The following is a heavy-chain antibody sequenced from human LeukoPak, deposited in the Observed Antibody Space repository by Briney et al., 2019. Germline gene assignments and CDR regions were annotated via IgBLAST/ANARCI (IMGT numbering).Heavy chain of an antibody. D-gene: IGHD1-26*01. CDR1: GFIFSSYW. J-gene: IGHJ4*02. V-gene: IGHV3-7*01. Sequence: GSLRLSCAASGFIFSSYWMSWVRQAPGKGLEWVANIKQDGSEKYYVDSVKGRFTISRDNAKNSLYLQMNSLRAEDTAVYYCAISGSQPFDYWGQGTLVTVSS. CDR3: AISGSQPFDY. CDR2: IKQDGSEK.